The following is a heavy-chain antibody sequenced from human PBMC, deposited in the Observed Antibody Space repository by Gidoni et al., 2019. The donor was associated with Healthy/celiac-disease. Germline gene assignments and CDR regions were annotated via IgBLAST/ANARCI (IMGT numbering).Heavy chain of an antibody. CDR2: ITPFNGTT. Sequence: QMQLVQSGAEVKKTGSSVKVSCKASGYTFTYRYLHWVRQAPGQALEWMGWITPFNGTTNYAQKFQDRVTITRDRSMSTAYMELSSLRSEDTAMYYCASPLTYSSSWGDAFDIWGQGTMVTVSS. D-gene: IGHD6-13*01. J-gene: IGHJ3*02. CDR1: GYTFTYRY. V-gene: IGHV1-45*02. CDR3: ASPLTYSSSWGDAFDI.